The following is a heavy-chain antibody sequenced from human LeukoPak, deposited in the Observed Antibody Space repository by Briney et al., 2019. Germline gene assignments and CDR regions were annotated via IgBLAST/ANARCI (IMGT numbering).Heavy chain of an antibody. CDR1: GGSFSGYY. J-gene: IGHJ4*02. V-gene: IGHV4-34*01. D-gene: IGHD6-6*01. CDR3: ARGEIAARPLYFDY. Sequence: PSGTLSLTCAVYGGSFSGYYWSWIRQPPGKGLEWIGEINHSGSTNYNPSLKSRVTISVDTSKNQFSLKLSSVTAADTAVYYCARGEIAARPLYFDYWGQGTLVTVSS. CDR2: INHSGST.